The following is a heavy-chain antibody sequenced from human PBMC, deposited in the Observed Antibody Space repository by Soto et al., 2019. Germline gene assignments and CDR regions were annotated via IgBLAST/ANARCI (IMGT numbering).Heavy chain of an antibody. CDR2: VNPKSGGT. CDR1: RYTFTDGY. D-gene: IGHD7-27*01. CDR3: SRTGRGGP. J-gene: IGHJ5*02. Sequence: DSLKALCRASRYTFTDGYMHWVRQAQGQGREWRGWVNPKSGGTSYAPRFKDRVSLTRDTSANTAFLDLRDLKEDDTAIYYCSRTGRGGPWGQGTPVNVCS. V-gene: IGHV1-2*02.